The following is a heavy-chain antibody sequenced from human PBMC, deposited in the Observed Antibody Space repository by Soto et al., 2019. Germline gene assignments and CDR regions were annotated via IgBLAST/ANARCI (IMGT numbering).Heavy chain of an antibody. CDR1: GGSISSYY. Sequence: QVQLQESGPGLVKPSETLSLTCTVSGGSISSYYWSWIRQPPGKGLEWIGYIYYSGSTNYNASLKSRVTRSVDTSKNQFSLKLSSVTGADAAVYYCARRYGYSFDYWGQGTLVTVSS. J-gene: IGHJ4*02. D-gene: IGHD1-1*01. CDR2: IYYSGST. V-gene: IGHV4-59*08. CDR3: ARRYGYSFDY.